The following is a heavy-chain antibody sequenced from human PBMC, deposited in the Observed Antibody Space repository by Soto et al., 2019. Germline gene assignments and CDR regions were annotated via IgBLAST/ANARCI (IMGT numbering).Heavy chain of an antibody. V-gene: IGHV1-18*01. D-gene: IGHD3-3*01. CDR1: GYTFTSYG. CDR3: ARYYDFWSGYYSPSVFDY. CDR2: ISAYNGNT. Sequence: ASVKVSCKASGYTFTSYGISCVRQAPGQVLEWMGWISAYNGNTNYAQKLQGRVTMTTDTSTSTAYMELRSLRSDDTAVYYCARYYDFWSGYYSPSVFDYWGQGTLVTVSS. J-gene: IGHJ4*02.